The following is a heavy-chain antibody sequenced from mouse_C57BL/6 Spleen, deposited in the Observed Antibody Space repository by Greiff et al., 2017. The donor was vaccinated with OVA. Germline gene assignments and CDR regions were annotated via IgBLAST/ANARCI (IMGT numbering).Heavy chain of an antibody. CDR1: GYTFTSYW. CDR2: IDPSDSYT. J-gene: IGHJ2*01. V-gene: IGHV1-69*01. D-gene: IGHD3-2*02. CDR3: ARSLDSSGPGDY. Sequence: QVQLQQPGAELVMPGASVKLSCKASGYTFTSYWMHWVKQRPGQGLEWIGEIDPSDSYTNYNQKFKGKSTLTVDKSSSTAYMQLSSLTSEDSAVYYCARSLDSSGPGDYWGQGTTLTVSS.